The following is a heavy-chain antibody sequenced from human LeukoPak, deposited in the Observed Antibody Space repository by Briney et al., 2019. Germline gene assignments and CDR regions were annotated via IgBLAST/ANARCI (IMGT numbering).Heavy chain of an antibody. CDR2: IWYDGSNK. D-gene: IGHD3-10*01. CDR3: ARDPTDYYGSGSYYNATDY. V-gene: IGHV3-33*01. CDR1: GFTFSSYG. Sequence: PGGSLRLSCAASGFTFSSYGMHWVRQAPGKGLEWVAVIWYDGSNKYYADSVKGRFTISRDNSKNTLYLQMNSLRAEDTAVYYCARDPTDYYGSGSYYNATDYWGQGTLVTVSS. J-gene: IGHJ4*02.